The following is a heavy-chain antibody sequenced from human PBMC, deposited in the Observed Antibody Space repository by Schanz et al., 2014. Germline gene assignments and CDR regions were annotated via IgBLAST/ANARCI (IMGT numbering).Heavy chain of an antibody. Sequence: EGERGESGGGLVQPGGSLRLSCVASGFTFSGSVMHCFLPSSLPWLEWVGLIRSKADTYATTYAAPLKGRITISRDDSKNTAYLQMNSLKTEDTAVYYCCRSGSPIYYHGLDVWGQGTTVTVSS. CDR3: CRSGSPIYYHGLDV. CDR2: IRSKADTYAT. D-gene: IGHD3-10*01. CDR1: GFTFSGSV. V-gene: IGHV3-73*01. J-gene: IGHJ6*02.